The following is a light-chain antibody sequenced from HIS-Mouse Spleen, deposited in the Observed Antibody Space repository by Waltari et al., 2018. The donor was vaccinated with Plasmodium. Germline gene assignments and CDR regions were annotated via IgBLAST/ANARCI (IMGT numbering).Light chain of an antibody. Sequence: QSALTQPASVSGSPGQSITISCTGTSSDVWSYNLVSWYQQHPGKAPKLMIYEGSKRPSGVSNRCSGSKAGNTASLTISGLQAEDEADYYCCSYAGSSTNWVFGGGTKLTVL. CDR3: CSYAGSSTNWV. J-gene: IGLJ3*02. V-gene: IGLV2-23*01. CDR1: SSDVWSYNL. CDR2: EGS.